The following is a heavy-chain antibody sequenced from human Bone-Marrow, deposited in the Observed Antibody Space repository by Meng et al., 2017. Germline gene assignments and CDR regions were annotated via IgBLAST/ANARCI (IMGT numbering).Heavy chain of an antibody. CDR1: GFTLSHHG. V-gene: IGHV3-15*01. Sequence: GESLKISCAASGFTLSHHGMHWVRQAPGKGLEWVGRIKRNSDGGTIDYAAPVKGRFTISRDDSKNTLYLQMDSLITEDTAVYFCATGAAAADHWGQGTLVTVSS. D-gene: IGHD6-13*01. CDR3: ATGAAAADH. CDR2: IKRNSDGGTI. J-gene: IGHJ4*02.